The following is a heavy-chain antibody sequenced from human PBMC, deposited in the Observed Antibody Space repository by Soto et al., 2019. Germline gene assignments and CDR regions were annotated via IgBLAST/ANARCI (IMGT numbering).Heavy chain of an antibody. Sequence: PSETLSLTCAVSGGSISSGGYSWSWIRQPPGKGLEWIGYMYHSGSTYYNPSLKSRVTISVDTSKNQFSLKLSSVTAADTAVYYCACIFSGGYGYGFYYYGMDVWGQGTTVPASS. CDR3: ACIFSGGYGYGFYYYGMDV. V-gene: IGHV4-30-2*01. D-gene: IGHD5-18*01. CDR1: GGSISSGGYS. CDR2: MYHSGST. J-gene: IGHJ6*02.